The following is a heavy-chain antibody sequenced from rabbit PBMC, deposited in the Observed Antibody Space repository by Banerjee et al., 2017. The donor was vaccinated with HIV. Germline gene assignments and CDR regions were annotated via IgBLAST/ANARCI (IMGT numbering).Heavy chain of an antibody. D-gene: IGHD4-1*01. CDR2: IIAGSSGST. J-gene: IGHJ6*01. CDR3: ARDLAGVIGWNFGL. V-gene: IGHV1S45*01. Sequence: QEQLEESGGDLVKPEGSLTLTCTASGFDFSSDAACWVRQAPGKGLEWIACIIAGSSGSTYYATWAKGRFTISKTSSTTVTLQMTSLTAADTATYFCARDLAGVIGWNFGLWGQGTLVTVS. CDR1: GFDFSSDAA.